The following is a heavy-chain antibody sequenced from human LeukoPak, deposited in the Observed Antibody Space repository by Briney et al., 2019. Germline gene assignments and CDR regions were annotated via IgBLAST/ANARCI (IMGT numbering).Heavy chain of an antibody. J-gene: IGHJ3*02. D-gene: IGHD4-23*01. V-gene: IGHV1-69*04. CDR1: GGTFSSYA. CDR2: IIPILGIA. Sequence: SVKVSCKASGGTFSSYAISWVRQAPGQGLEWMGRIIPILGIANYAQKFQGRVTITADKSTSTAYMELSSLRSEDTAVYYCARDSESYDYGGNFAFDIWGQGTMVTVSS. CDR3: ARDSESYDYGGNFAFDI.